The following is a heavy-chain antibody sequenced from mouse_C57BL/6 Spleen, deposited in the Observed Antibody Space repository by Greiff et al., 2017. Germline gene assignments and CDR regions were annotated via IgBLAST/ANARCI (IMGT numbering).Heavy chain of an antibody. Sequence: QVQLQPPGAELVRPGSSVKLSCKASGYTFTSYWMDWVKQRPGQGLEWIGNIYPSDSETHYNQKFKDKATLTVDKSSSTAYMQLSSLTSEDSAVYYCAREDYYGSSSFDYWGQGTTLTVSS. D-gene: IGHD1-1*01. CDR1: GYTFTSYW. CDR2: IYPSDSET. CDR3: AREDYYGSSSFDY. J-gene: IGHJ2*01. V-gene: IGHV1-61*01.